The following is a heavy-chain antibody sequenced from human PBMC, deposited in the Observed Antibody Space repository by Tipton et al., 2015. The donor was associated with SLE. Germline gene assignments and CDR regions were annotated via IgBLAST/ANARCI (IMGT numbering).Heavy chain of an antibody. CDR3: ARGYDFWSGYYTGNTL. CDR2: ISSSGTTI. D-gene: IGHD3-3*01. Sequence: QLVQSGGGLVKAGGSLRLSCAASGFTFSDYYMSWIRQAPGKGLEWVSYISSSGTTIYYADSVKGRFTISRDNAKNSLYLQMNSLRAEDTAVYYCARGYDFWSGYYTGNTLWGQGTLVTVSS. V-gene: IGHV3-11*04. J-gene: IGHJ4*02. CDR1: GFTFSDYY.